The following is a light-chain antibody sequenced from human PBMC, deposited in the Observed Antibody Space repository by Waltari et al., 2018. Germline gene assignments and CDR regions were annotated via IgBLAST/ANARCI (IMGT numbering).Light chain of an antibody. J-gene: IGKJ4*01. V-gene: IGKV3-11*01. CDR1: HSVNWY. CDR3: QQRCNWPLS. Sequence: EIVLTQSPATLSLSPGDKATLSCRASHSVNWYLAWYQQRPVQAPRLLIYDASNRATGLPARFSGIGSETDSTRTISSLVPEDFAVYYCQQRCNWPLSFPGGTKLEIK. CDR2: DAS.